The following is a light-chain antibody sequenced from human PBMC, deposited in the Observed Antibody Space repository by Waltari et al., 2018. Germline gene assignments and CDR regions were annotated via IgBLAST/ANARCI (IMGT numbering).Light chain of an antibody. CDR3: FSYRGTSQGV. CDR1: SSDVGGYNY. CDR2: EVS. J-gene: IGLJ2*01. V-gene: IGLV2-14*01. Sequence: QSALTQPASVSGSPGQSITISCTGTSSDVGGYNYVSWYQQHPGKVPKLMIFEVSNRPSGISNRFSGSKSGNTASLTSSGLQAEDEAHYYCFSYRGTSQGVFGGGTKLTVL.